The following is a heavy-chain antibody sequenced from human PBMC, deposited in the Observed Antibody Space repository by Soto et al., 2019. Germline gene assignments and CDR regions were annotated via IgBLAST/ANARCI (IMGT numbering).Heavy chain of an antibody. D-gene: IGHD3-10*01. CDR2: IYYSGST. J-gene: IGHJ6*02. CDR1: GGSISSGGYY. CDR3: AKEELEGPPMYYYYGMDV. V-gene: IGHV4-31*03. Sequence: SEPLSLTCTVSGGSISSGGYYSSWIRQHPGKGLEWIGYIYYSGSTYYNPSLKSRVTISVDTSKNQFSLKLSSVTAADTAVYYCAKEELEGPPMYYYYGMDVWGQGTTVTVSS.